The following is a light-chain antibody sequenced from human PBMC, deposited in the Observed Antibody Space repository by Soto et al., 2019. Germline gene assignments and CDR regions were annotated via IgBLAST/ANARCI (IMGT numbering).Light chain of an antibody. CDR2: EIN. CDR3: CSYAGSSTVI. Sequence: QSALTQPASVSGSPGQSITISCTGTSSDVGSYNLVSWYQQHPGKAPKVMISEINKRPSGVSNRFSGSKSGNRASLTISGLQAEDEADYYCCSYAGSSTVIFGGGTKLTVL. CDR1: SSDVGSYNL. J-gene: IGLJ2*01. V-gene: IGLV2-23*02.